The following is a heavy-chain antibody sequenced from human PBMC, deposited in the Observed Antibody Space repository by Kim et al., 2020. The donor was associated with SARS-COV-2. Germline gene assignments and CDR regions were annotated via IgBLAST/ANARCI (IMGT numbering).Heavy chain of an antibody. D-gene: IGHD3-9*01. CDR2: IYYSGST. J-gene: IGHJ6*01. CDR3: AKDPTDYGILSGPRSYGM. Sequence: SETLSLTCTVSGGSISSYYWSWIRQPPGKGLEWIGHIYYSGSTNYNPSLKSRITISVDTSQNPFSLKLSSVTAADTAVNYCAKDPTDYGILSGPRSYGM. CDR1: GGSISSYY. V-gene: IGHV4-59*01.